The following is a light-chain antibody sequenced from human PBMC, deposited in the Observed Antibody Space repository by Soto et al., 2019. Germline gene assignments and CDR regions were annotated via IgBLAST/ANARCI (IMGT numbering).Light chain of an antibody. CDR2: DES. CDR3: QQYGSSPLP. Sequence: EIELTQSPCTLSLSPGERATLSCKASQSASSSYLAWYQQNPGQAPRLLIYDESSRATGIPDRFSGSESGPDFTLPISRLEPEDLAVYFCQQYGSSPLPFGGGTKV. V-gene: IGKV3-20*01. CDR1: QSASSSY. J-gene: IGKJ4*01.